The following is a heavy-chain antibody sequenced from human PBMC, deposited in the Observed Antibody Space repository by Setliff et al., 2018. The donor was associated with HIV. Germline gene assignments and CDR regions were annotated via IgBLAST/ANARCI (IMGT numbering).Heavy chain of an antibody. CDR1: GYIFTSYG. V-gene: IGHV1-18*01. D-gene: IGHD1-26*01. Sequence: ASVKVSSKASGYIFTSYGISWLRQAPGQGLERMGWISAYSGDTDYAQEVLGRITMTTDTSTKTAYMELRGLRSADTAVYFCARDYRGELHFWGQGTLVTVSS. CDR3: ARDYRGELHF. J-gene: IGHJ4*02. CDR2: ISAYSGDT.